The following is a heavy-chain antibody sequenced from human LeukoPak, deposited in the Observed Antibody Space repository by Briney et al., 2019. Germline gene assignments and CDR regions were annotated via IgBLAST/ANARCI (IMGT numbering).Heavy chain of an antibody. CDR3: ARDWVSVVRGASFDY. V-gene: IGHV3-7*04. CDR1: GFIFSNAW. Sequence: GGSLRLSCATSGFIFSNAWMSWVRQAPGKGLEWVANIKQDGSEKYYVDSVKGRFTISRDNAKNSLYLQMNSLRVEDTAVYYCARDWVSVVRGASFDYWGQGTLVTVSS. J-gene: IGHJ4*02. D-gene: IGHD3-10*01. CDR2: IKQDGSEK.